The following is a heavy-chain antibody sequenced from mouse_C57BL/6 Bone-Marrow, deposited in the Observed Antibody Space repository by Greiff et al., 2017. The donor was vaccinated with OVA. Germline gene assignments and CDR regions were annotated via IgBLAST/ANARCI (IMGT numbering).Heavy chain of an antibody. CDR1: GYTFTSYW. Sequence: VKLVESGAELEKPGASVKLSCKASGYTFTSYWMHWVKQRPGRGLEWIGRIDPNSGGTKYNEKFKSKATLTVDKPSSTAYMQLSSLTSEDSAVYYCARAYSNTWCAYWGQGTLVTVSA. CDR2: IDPNSGGT. V-gene: IGHV1-72*01. D-gene: IGHD2-5*01. CDR3: ARAYSNTWCAY. J-gene: IGHJ3*01.